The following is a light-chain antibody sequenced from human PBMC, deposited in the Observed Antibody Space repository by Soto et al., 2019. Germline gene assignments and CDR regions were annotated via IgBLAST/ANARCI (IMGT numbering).Light chain of an antibody. CDR3: SSYAGSNVV. J-gene: IGLJ2*01. Sequence: SALTQPPSASGSPGQSVTIACTGTSSDIGNYNFVTWYQHHPGKAPKLMIYEVSKRPSGVPDRFSGSKSGNTASLTVSGLQAEDEADYYCSSYAGSNVVFGGGTKVTVL. CDR2: EVS. V-gene: IGLV2-8*01. CDR1: SSDIGNYNF.